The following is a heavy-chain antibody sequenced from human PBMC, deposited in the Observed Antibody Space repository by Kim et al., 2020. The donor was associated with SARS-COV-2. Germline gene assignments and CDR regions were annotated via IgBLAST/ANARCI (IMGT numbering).Heavy chain of an antibody. J-gene: IGHJ4*02. CDR1: GGSITSSSYY. D-gene: IGHD1-26*01. Sequence: SETLSLTCTVSGGSITSSSYYWGWIRQHPGKELEWIGSIYYSGSTYYNPSLKSGVTISVDTSKNQFSLKLSSVTAADTAVYYFARWEGDWGQGTLVTVSS. CDR2: IYYSGST. V-gene: IGHV4-39*07. CDR3: ARWEGD.